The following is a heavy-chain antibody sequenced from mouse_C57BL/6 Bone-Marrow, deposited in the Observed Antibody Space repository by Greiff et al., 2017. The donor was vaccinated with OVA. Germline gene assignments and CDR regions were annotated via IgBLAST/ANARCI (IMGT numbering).Heavy chain of an antibody. CDR1: GYTFTSYW. CDR3: ARGRYQGGFAY. J-gene: IGHJ3*01. Sequence: VQLQQPGAELVMPGASVKLSCKASGYTFTSYWMHWVKQRPGQGLEWIGEIDTSDSYTNSNQKFKGKSTLTVDKSASTAYMQLSSLTSEDSAVYYCARGRYQGGFAYWGQGTLVTVSA. CDR2: IDTSDSYT. V-gene: IGHV1-69*01. D-gene: IGHD2-14*01.